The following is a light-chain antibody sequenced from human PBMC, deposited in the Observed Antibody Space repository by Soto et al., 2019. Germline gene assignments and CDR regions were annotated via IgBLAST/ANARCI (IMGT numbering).Light chain of an antibody. J-gene: IGKJ1*01. CDR2: GAS. Sequence: EIVLTQSPGTLSLSPGERATLSCRASQSVSTRSLAWYQQKPGQAPRLLISGASSRAADIQDRFSGSGSGTDFTLTINRLEPEDFAVYYCQQYDSSTRTFGQGTKL. V-gene: IGKV3-20*01. CDR3: QQYDSSTRT. CDR1: QSVSTRS.